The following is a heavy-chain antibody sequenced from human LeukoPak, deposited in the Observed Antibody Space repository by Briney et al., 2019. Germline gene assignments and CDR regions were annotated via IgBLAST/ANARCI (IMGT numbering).Heavy chain of an antibody. CDR3: ARVRSSGSPLDY. J-gene: IGHJ4*02. CDR1: GFTFDDYA. CDR2: ISWNSASI. D-gene: IGHD3-22*01. Sequence: GGSLRLSCAASGFTFDDYAMHWVRQAPGKGLEWVSGISWNSASIGYADSVKGRFTISRDNAKNSLYLQMNTLRAEDTAVYYCARVRSSGSPLDYWGQGTLVTVSS. V-gene: IGHV3-9*01.